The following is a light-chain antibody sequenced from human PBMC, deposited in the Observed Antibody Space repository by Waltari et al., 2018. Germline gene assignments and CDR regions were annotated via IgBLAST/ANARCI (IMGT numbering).Light chain of an antibody. V-gene: IGKV1-39*01. CDR3: QQSYSTLSYT. J-gene: IGKJ2*01. Sequence: DIQMTQSPTSLSPSVGDRVTITCRASQNIRNYLNWYQQKPGKAPKLLIYTASTLQSGVPSRFSGSGSGTDFTLTISSLQPEDFATYYCQQSYSTLSYTFGQGTKLEI. CDR1: QNIRNY. CDR2: TAS.